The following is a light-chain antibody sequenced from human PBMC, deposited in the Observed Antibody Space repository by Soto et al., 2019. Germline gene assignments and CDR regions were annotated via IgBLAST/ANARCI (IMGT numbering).Light chain of an antibody. CDR1: QSIGRW. CDR3: QQYTSYSCT. Sequence: SASVGDRVTITCRASQSIGRWLAWYQQKPGKAPKLLIYDASSLESGVPSRFSGSGSGTEFTLTISSLQPEDFATYYCQQYTSYSCTFGPGTRLEIK. V-gene: IGKV1-5*01. J-gene: IGKJ5*01. CDR2: DAS.